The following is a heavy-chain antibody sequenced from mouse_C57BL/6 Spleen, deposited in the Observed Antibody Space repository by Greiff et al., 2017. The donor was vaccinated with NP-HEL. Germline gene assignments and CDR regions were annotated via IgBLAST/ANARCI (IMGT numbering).Heavy chain of an antibody. CDR1: GYAFSSYW. V-gene: IGHV1-80*01. CDR3: ARLPTGYAMDY. J-gene: IGHJ4*01. Sequence: QVQLQQSGAELVKPGASVKISCKASGYAFSSYWMNWVKQRPGKGLEWIGQIYPGDGDTNYNGKFKGKATLTADKSSSTAYMQLSSLTSADSAVYFCARLPTGYAMDYWGQGTSVTVSS. CDR2: IYPGDGDT. D-gene: IGHD4-1*02.